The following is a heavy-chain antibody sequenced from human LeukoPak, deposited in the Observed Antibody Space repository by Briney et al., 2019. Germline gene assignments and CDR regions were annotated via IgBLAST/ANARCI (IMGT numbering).Heavy chain of an antibody. CDR1: GGTFSSSG. D-gene: IGHD4-17*01. CDR3: ARTELYGDYAPHY. J-gene: IGHJ4*02. CDR2: IIPIFGTA. Sequence: SVKVSCKASGGTFSSSGISWVRQAPGQGLEWMGGIIPIFGTAKYAQKFQGRVTITADESTSTAYMEVSSLRSEDTAVYYCARTELYGDYAPHYWGQGTLVTVSS. V-gene: IGHV1-69*01.